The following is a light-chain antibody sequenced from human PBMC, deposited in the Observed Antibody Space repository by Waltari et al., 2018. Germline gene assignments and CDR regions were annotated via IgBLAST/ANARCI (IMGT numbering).Light chain of an antibody. CDR1: DSDVGAYDF. V-gene: IGLV2-14*01. J-gene: IGLJ1*01. Sequence: QSALTQPASVSGSPGQSITISCSGTDSDVGAYDFVSWYQPHPGKAPQLIIYEVSNRSSGISTRFSASKSGNTASLTISGLQAEDEADYYCSSYTTSSAPGVFGTGTRVTVL. CDR3: SSYTTSSAPGV. CDR2: EVS.